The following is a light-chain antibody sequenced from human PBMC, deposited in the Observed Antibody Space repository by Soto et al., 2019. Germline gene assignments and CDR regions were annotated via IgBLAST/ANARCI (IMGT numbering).Light chain of an antibody. V-gene: IGKV1-13*02. CDR3: KQFNSYPPP. CDR2: DAS. CDR1: QGISSG. Sequence: AIQLTQSPSSLSASVGDRVTITCRASQGISSGLAWYQQKPGKAPKLLIYDASSLESGVPSRFSGSGSGTDFALDISVLHPEDFATYYCKQFNSYPPPFGQGTKLEIK. J-gene: IGKJ2*01.